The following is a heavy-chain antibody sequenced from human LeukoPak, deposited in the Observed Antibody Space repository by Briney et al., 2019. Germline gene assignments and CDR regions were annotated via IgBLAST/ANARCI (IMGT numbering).Heavy chain of an antibody. CDR3: ARGAPRITIFGVVTGPQTNWFDP. V-gene: IGHV4-59*12. J-gene: IGHJ5*02. Sequence: PSETLSLTCTVSGGSISTYYWSWIRQPPGKGLEWIGYIYYSGSTNYNPSLQSRVTISVDTSKNQFSLKLSSVTAADTAVYYCARGAPRITIFGVVTGPQTNWFDPWGQGTLVTVSS. CDR2: IYYSGST. CDR1: GGSISTYY. D-gene: IGHD3-3*01.